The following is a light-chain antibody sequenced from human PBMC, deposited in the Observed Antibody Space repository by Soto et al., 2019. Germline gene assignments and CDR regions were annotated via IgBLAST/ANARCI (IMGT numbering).Light chain of an antibody. Sequence: DIVMTQSPDSLAVSLGERATINCKSSQSVLYSSNNKNFLAWYQQKPGQPPKLLIYWASTRESGVPDRFSGSGSWTDFTLTISSLQAEDVAVYYCQQYYATPYTFGQGTNLEIK. J-gene: IGKJ2*01. CDR1: QSVLYSSNNKNF. V-gene: IGKV4-1*01. CDR3: QQYYATPYT. CDR2: WAS.